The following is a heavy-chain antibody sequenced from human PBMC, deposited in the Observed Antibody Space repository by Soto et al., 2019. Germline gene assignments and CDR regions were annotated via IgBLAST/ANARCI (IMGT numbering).Heavy chain of an antibody. CDR2: ISGSGGST. D-gene: IGHD3-3*01. J-gene: IGHJ6*02. CDR1: GFTFSSYA. CDR3: ATKVRFLEWLLPYGMDV. V-gene: IGHV3-23*01. Sequence: GGSLRLSCAASGFTFSSYAMSWVRQAPGKGLEWVSAISGSGGSTYYADSVKGRFTISRDNSKNTLYLQMNSLRAEDTAVYYCATKVRFLEWLLPYGMDVWGQGTTVTVSS.